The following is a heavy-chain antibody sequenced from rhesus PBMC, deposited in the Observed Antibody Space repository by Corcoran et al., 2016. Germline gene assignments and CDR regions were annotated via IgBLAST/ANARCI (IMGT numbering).Heavy chain of an antibody. CDR3: RRENYYSGSYYLDV. CDR1: GGSISSNY. CDR2: ISGSGGST. Sequence: QLQLQESGPGLVKPSETLSLTCAVSGGSISSNYWSWIRQPPGKGLEWIGAISGSGGSTSTNPSLKSRVTISTDTSKNQFSLKRGSVAAADTDVYYCRRENYYSGSYYLDVWGRGVLVTVSS. D-gene: IGHD3-16*01. J-gene: IGHJ5-2*02. V-gene: IGHV4-173*01.